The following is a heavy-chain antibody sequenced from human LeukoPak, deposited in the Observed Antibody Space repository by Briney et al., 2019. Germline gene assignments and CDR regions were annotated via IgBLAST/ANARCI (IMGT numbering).Heavy chain of an antibody. Sequence: SETLSLTCAVYGGSFSGYYWSWIRQPPGKGLEWIGEINHSGSTNYNPSLKSRVTISVDTSKNQFSLKLSSVTAADTAVYYCGRAPFHYTNNWFDPWGQGTLVTVSS. D-gene: IGHD4-11*01. V-gene: IGHV4-34*01. CDR2: INHSGST. CDR3: GRAPFHYTNNWFDP. CDR1: GGSFSGYY. J-gene: IGHJ5*02.